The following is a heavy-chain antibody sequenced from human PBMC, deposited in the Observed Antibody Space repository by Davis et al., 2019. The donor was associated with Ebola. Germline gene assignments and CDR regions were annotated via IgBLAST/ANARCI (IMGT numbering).Heavy chain of an antibody. CDR2: INHSGST. Sequence: SETLSLTCAVYGGSFSGYYWSWIRQPPGKGLEWIGEINHSGSTNYNPSLKSRVTISVDTSKNQFSLKLSSVTAADTAVYYCARGDYYCGSRRRLNWFDPWGQGTLVTVSS. D-gene: IGHD3-10*01. CDR1: GGSFSGYY. J-gene: IGHJ5*02. CDR3: ARGDYYCGSRRRLNWFDP. V-gene: IGHV4-34*01.